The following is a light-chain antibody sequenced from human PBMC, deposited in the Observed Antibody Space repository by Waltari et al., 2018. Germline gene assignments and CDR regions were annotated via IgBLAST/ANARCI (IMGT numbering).Light chain of an antibody. CDR2: AAS. CDR1: HGISNY. V-gene: IGKV1-9*01. CDR3: QQVDSYPLT. J-gene: IGKJ2*01. Sequence: DLQLSQSPSFLSASVGDRVTVTCLASHGISNYLGWSQQKPGKAPKLLISAASTLQSGVPSRFSGSGSGTEFTLTISSLQPEDFATYYCQQVDSYPLTFGQGTKLEIK.